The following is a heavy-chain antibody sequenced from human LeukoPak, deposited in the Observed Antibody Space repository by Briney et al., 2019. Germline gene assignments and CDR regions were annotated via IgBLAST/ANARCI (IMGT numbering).Heavy chain of an antibody. Sequence: GASVKVSCKASGYTFTGYYMHWVRQAPGPGLEWMGWINPNSGGTNYAQKFQGRVTMTRDTSISTAYMELSRLRSDDTAVYYCAREDIVLINYYYGMDVWGQGTTVTVSS. J-gene: IGHJ6*02. CDR3: AREDIVLINYYYGMDV. V-gene: IGHV1-2*02. D-gene: IGHD2-8*01. CDR2: INPNSGGT. CDR1: GYTFTGYY.